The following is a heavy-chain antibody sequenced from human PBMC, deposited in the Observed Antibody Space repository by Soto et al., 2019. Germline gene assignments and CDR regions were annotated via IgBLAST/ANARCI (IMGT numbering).Heavy chain of an antibody. Sequence: GGSLRLSCAASGLTFSSYGMHWVRQAPGKGLEWVAVISYDGSKTYYGDSVKGRFTISRDNSENTLYLQMNSLRSEDTAVYYCAKDPGGYSGYDFEGPDYWGQGALVTVSS. CDR1: GLTFSSYG. CDR2: ISYDGSKT. V-gene: IGHV3-30*18. D-gene: IGHD5-12*01. J-gene: IGHJ4*03. CDR3: AKDPGGYSGYDFEGPDY.